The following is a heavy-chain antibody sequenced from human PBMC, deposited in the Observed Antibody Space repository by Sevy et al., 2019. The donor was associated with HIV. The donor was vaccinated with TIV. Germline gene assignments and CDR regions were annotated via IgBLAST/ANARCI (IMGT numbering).Heavy chain of an antibody. V-gene: IGHV4-59*01. CDR2: IYHSGST. Sequence: SETLSLTCTVSDDSISSYYWSWIRQPPGKGLEWIGYIYHSGSTNYNPSLKSRVTISLVTAKNHFSLKLTSVTAADTAIYYCASYGEGWYFDYWGQGTLVTVSS. J-gene: IGHJ4*02. CDR1: DDSISSYY. D-gene: IGHD4-17*01. CDR3: ASYGEGWYFDY.